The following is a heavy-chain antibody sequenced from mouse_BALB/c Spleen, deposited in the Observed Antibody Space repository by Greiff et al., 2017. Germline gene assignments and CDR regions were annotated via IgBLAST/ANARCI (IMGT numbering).Heavy chain of an antibody. J-gene: IGHJ3*01. Sequence: VKLQESGPGLVAPSQSLSITCTVSGFSLTGYGVNWVRQPPGKGLEWLGMIWGDGSTDYNSALKSRLSISKDNSKSQVFLKMNSLQTDDTARYYCARDRFITTVAPFAYWGQGTLVTVSA. CDR3: ARDRFITTVAPFAY. CDR1: GFSLTGYG. V-gene: IGHV2-6-7*01. D-gene: IGHD1-1*01. CDR2: IWGDGST.